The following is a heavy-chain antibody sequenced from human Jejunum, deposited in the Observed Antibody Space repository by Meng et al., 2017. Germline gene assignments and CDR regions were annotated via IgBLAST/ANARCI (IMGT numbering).Heavy chain of an antibody. V-gene: IGHV1-2*06. D-gene: IGHD3-10*01. Sequence: GLLGESGAGGKKPGASVKVSFKASGYTFTDSYMHWVRQAPGQGLEWMGRINPNSGATNYAQKFQGRVTMTRDTSISTAYMEVTRLRSDDTAVYYCARNMVRGLYYFDYWGQGTLVTVSS. J-gene: IGHJ4*02. CDR2: INPNSGAT. CDR3: ARNMVRGLYYFDY. CDR1: GYTFTDSY.